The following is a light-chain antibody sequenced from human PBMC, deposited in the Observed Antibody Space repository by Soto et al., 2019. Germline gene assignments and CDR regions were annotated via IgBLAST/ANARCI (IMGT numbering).Light chain of an antibody. CDR1: QSVSSN. CDR2: GAS. J-gene: IGKJ1*01. CDR3: QQYNNWPRT. Sequence: EIVMTQSPATLSVSPGERATLSCRASQSVSSNLAWHQQKPGQAPRLLIYGASTRATGIPARVSGSGSGTEFTLTISSLQSEDFAVYYCQQYNNWPRTLGQGTKVEIK. V-gene: IGKV3-15*01.